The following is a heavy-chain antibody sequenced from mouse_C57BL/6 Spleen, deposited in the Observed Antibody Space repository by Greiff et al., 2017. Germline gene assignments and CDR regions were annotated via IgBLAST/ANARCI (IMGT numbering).Heavy chain of an antibody. CDR2: IDPETGGT. V-gene: IGHV1-15*01. Sequence: QVQLKESGAELVRPGASVTLSCKASGYTFTDYEMHWVKQTPVHGLEWIGAIDPETGGTASNQKFKGKVILTADKSTSTAYMELRRLTSEDSAVYYCTRSGTMVTHPLMDDWGQGTSVTVSS. CDR1: GYTFTDYE. J-gene: IGHJ4*01. CDR3: TRSGTMVTHPLMDD. D-gene: IGHD2-2*01.